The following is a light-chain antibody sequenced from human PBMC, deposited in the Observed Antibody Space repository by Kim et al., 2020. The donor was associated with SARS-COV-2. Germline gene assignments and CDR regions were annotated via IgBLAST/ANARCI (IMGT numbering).Light chain of an antibody. CDR3: ALFMGPGPLV. CDR1: SDSVSPNHC. Sequence: QTVVTQEPSLSVSLGGIVTLTCGLTSDSVSPNHCPCWYQQTPGQTPRTLFYTTNIRSFGVPHRFPAYIIGNKALLTITVARADDESYYYCALFMGPGPLVFGGGTQRTVL. J-gene: IGLJ3*02. V-gene: IGLV8-61*01. CDR2: TTN.